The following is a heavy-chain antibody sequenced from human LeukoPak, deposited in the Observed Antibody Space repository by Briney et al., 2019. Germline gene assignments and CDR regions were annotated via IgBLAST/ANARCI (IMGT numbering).Heavy chain of an antibody. D-gene: IGHD2-15*01. CDR2: IYYSGST. J-gene: IGHJ4*02. V-gene: IGHV4-31*11. Sequence: SETLSLTCAVYGGSFSGYYWSWIRQHPGKGLEWIGYIYYSGSTYYNPSLKSRATISVDTSKNQFSLKLSSVTAADTAVYYCARSFRPCSGGSCAPFDYWGQGTLVTVSS. CDR3: ARSFRPCSGGSCAPFDY. CDR1: GGSFSGYY.